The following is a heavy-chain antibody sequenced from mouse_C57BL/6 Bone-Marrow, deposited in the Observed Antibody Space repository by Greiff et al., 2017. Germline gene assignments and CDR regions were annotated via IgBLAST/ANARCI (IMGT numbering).Heavy chain of an antibody. CDR2: LSNLAYSI. Sequence: EVMLMESGGGLVQPGGSLKLSCAASGFTFSDYGMAWARQAPRKGSEWVAFLSNLAYSIYYADTVTGRFTISRENAKNTLYLEMSSLRSEDTAMYYCAREDYYGIPFAYWGQGTLVTVSA. D-gene: IGHD1-1*01. V-gene: IGHV5-15*01. CDR1: GFTFSDYG. CDR3: AREDYYGIPFAY. J-gene: IGHJ3*01.